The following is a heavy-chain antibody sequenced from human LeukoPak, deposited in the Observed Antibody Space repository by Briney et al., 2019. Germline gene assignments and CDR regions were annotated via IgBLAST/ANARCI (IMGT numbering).Heavy chain of an antibody. J-gene: IGHJ4*02. V-gene: IGHV4-34*01. CDR1: GGSFSGYY. CDR2: INHSGGT. Sequence: SETLSLTCAVYGGSFSGYYWSWIRQPPGKGLEWIGEINHSGGTNYNPSLKSRVTISVDTSKNQFSLKLSSVTAADTAVYYCAREVTYSSSSRPFSYWGQGTLVTVSS. CDR3: AREVTYSSSSRPFSY. D-gene: IGHD6-13*01.